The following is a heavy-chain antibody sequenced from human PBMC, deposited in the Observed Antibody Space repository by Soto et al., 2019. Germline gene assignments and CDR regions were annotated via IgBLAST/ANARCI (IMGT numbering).Heavy chain of an antibody. V-gene: IGHV4-4*02. J-gene: IGHJ4*02. CDR2: IYHSGST. CDR1: SGSISSSNW. D-gene: IGHD3-10*01. CDR3: ARDPITMVRGVIDY. Sequence: PSETLSLTCAVSSGSISSSNWWSWVRQPPGKGLEWIGEIYHSGSTNYNPYLKSRVTISVDKSKNQFSLKLSSVTAADTAVYYCARDPITMVRGVIDYWGQGTLVTVSS.